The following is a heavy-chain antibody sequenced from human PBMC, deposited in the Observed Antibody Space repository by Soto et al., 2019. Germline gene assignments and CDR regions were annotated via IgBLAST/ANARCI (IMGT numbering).Heavy chain of an antibody. CDR2: IYWDDDK. V-gene: IGHV2-5*02. J-gene: IGHJ3*02. CDR3: ARTNDGAFDI. Sequence: QITLKESGPTLVKPTQPLTLTCTFSWFSLSTSGVGVGWIRQPPGKALEWLALIYWDDDKRYSPSLKSRLTITNDTSTNQVVLTITKMDPVETATYYCARTNDGAFDIWGQGTMVTVSS. D-gene: IGHD1-1*01. CDR1: WFSLSTSGVG.